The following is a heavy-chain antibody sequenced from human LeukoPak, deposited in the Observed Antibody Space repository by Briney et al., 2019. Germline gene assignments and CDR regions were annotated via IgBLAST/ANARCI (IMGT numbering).Heavy chain of an antibody. CDR2: IYHSGST. CDR1: GESFIGHY. CDR3: ARVAYYDSSGYYYRCAFDI. V-gene: IGHV4-34*01. D-gene: IGHD3-22*01. J-gene: IGHJ3*02. Sequence: RASETLSLTCAVYGESFIGHYWSWIRQPPGKGLEWIGEIYHSGSTNYNPSLKSRVTISVDKSKNQFSLKLSSVTAADTAVYYCARVAYYDSSGYYYRCAFDIWGQGTMVTVSS.